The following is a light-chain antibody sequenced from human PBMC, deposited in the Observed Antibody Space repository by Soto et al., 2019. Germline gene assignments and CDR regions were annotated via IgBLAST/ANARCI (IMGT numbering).Light chain of an antibody. V-gene: IGLV2-14*01. CDR3: SSYTTTTTLL. J-gene: IGLJ2*01. CDR2: DVS. Sequence: QSALTQPASVSGSPGQSITISCTGTSSDVGVYEYVSWYQQHPGKAPKLMIYDVSSRPSGISNRFSGSKSGNTASLTISGLQNEDEADYYCSSYTTTTTLLFGGGTKVTVL. CDR1: SSDVGVYEY.